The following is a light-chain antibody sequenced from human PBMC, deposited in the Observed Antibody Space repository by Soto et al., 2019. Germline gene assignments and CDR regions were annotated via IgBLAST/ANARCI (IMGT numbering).Light chain of an antibody. CDR1: NIGSKS. CDR3: QSYDSSLSGYVV. CDR2: DDS. V-gene: IGLV3-21*02. J-gene: IGLJ2*01. Sequence: SYELTQPPSVSVAPGQTARITCGGNNIGSKSVHWYQQKPGQAPVLVVYDDSDRPSGIPERFSGSKSGTSASLAITGLQAEDEGNYYCQSYDSSLSGYVVFGGGTKLTVL.